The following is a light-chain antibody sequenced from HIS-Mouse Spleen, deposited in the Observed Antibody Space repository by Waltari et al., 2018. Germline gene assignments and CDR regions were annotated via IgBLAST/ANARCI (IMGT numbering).Light chain of an antibody. CDR2: AAS. V-gene: IGKV1-8*01. CDR1: QGISSY. J-gene: IGKJ3*01. CDR3: QQYYSYLS. Sequence: AIRMTQSPSSFSASTGDRVTITCRASQGISSYLAWYQQKPGKAAKLLIYAASTLQSGVPSRFSGSGSGTDFTLTISCLQSEDFATYYCQQYYSYLSFGPGTKVDIK.